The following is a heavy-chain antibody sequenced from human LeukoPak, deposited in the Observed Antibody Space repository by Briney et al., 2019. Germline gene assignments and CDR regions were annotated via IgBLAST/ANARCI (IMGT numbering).Heavy chain of an antibody. D-gene: IGHD3-3*01. CDR3: ARDQVTIFGVVMIMDV. V-gene: IGHV1-2*02. Sequence: ASVKVSCKASGYTFTGYYMHWVRQAPGQGLEWMGWINPNSGGTNYAQKFQGRVTMTRDTSISTAYMELSRLRSDDTAVYYCARDQVTIFGVVMIMDVWGKGTTVTVSS. CDR1: GYTFTGYY. J-gene: IGHJ6*03. CDR2: INPNSGGT.